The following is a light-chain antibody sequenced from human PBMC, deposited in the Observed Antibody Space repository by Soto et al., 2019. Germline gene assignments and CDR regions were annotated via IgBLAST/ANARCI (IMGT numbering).Light chain of an antibody. CDR1: QSVSIY. Sequence: EIVLTQSPATLSLSPGERATLSCRASQSVSIYLAWYQQRPGQAPRLLIYDASNRATGIPARFSGSGSGTDFTLTISSLEPEDFAVYYCQQRSNWPPITFGQGTQLEIK. CDR2: DAS. CDR3: QQRSNWPPIT. V-gene: IGKV3-11*01. J-gene: IGKJ5*01.